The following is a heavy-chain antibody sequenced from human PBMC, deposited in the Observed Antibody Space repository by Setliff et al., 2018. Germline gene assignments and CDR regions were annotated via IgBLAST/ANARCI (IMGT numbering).Heavy chain of an antibody. CDR1: GLTFSTYR. V-gene: IGHV3-30*09. D-gene: IGHD3-22*01. CDR3: ARSMFSGYLPLGGKYSMDV. J-gene: IGHJ6*03. CDR2: LFNDGINQ. Sequence: PGGSLRLSCAASGLTFSTYRFHWVRQAPGKGLEWVAVLFNDGINQYYAESVKGRFAISRDISKNTLYLQMNRLTVEDTAVYYCARSMFSGYLPLGGKYSMDVWGKGTMVTVSS.